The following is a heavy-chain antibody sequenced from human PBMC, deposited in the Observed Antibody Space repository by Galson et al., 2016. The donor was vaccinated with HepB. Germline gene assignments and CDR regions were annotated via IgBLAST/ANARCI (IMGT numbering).Heavy chain of an antibody. CDR1: GFTFSSYA. Sequence: SLRLSCAASGFTFSSYAMSWVRQAPGKGLEWVSAISITVSSTYYADSVKGRFTISRDNSKNTMYLQMNTLRSEDTAIYYCAKRIGAGGQFDYWGQGTLVTVS. CDR2: ISITVSST. D-gene: IGHD6-13*01. CDR3: AKRIGAGGQFDY. V-gene: IGHV3-23*01. J-gene: IGHJ4*02.